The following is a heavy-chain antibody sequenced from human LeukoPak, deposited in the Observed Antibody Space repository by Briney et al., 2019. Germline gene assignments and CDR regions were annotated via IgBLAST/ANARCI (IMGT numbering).Heavy chain of an antibody. J-gene: IGHJ4*02. V-gene: IGHV4-4*07. CDR1: GGSIGSYY. CDR2: FYTSGST. D-gene: IGHD3-10*01. CDR3: AGWHNYYGSGSYYQGFDY. Sequence: PSETLSLTCTVSGGSIGSYYWSWIRQPAGKGLEWIGRFYTSGSTNYNPSLKSRVTISVDTSKNQFSLKLSSVTAADTAVYYCAGWHNYYGSGSYYQGFDYWGQGTLVTVSS.